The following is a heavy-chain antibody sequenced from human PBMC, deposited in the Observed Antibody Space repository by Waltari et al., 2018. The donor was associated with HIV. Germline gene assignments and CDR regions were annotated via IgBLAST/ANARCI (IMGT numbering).Heavy chain of an antibody. V-gene: IGHV4-34*01. J-gene: IGHJ4*02. D-gene: IGHD3-22*01. CDR1: GGSFSGYY. CDR3: ARVLGDSSALYFDY. Sequence: QVQLQQWGAGLLKPSETLSLTCAVYGGSFSGYYWSWIRQPPGKGLEWNGEINHSVSPNYKPSLKSRVTIPVDTSKDQFSLKLSSWTAADTAGYYCARVLGDSSALYFDYWGQGTLVTVSS. CDR2: INHSVSP.